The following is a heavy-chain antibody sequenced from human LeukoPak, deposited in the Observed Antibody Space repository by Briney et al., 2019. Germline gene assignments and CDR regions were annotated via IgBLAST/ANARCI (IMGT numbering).Heavy chain of an antibody. CDR2: ISWNSGSI. V-gene: IGHV3-9*01. D-gene: IGHD6-13*01. CDR1: GFTFDDYA. Sequence: PGRSLRLSCAASGFTFDDYAMHWVRQAPGKGLEWVSGISWNSGSIGYADSVKGRFTISRDNAKNSLYLQMNSLRAEDTALYYCATGSLVAAAGRPEYFQHWGQGTLVTVSS. J-gene: IGHJ1*01. CDR3: ATGSLVAAAGRPEYFQH.